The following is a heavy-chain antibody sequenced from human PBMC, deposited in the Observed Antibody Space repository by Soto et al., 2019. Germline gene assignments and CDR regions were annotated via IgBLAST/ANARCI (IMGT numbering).Heavy chain of an antibody. CDR2: ISYDGSNK. CDR1: RFTFSSYG. V-gene: IGHV3-30*06. CDR3: AKGGSYGYYYYYGMDV. J-gene: IGHJ6*02. Sequence: QVQLVESGGGVVQPGRSLRLSCAASRFTFSSYGMHWVRQAPGKGLEWVAVISYDGSNKYYADSVKGRFTISRDNSKNTLYLQMNSLRAEDTAVYYCAKGGSYGYYYYYGMDVWGQGTTVTVSS. D-gene: IGHD5-18*01.